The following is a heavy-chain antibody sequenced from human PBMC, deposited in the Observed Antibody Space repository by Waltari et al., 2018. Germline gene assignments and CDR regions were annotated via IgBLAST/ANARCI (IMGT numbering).Heavy chain of an antibody. CDR3: ARQNSLSNDGFDI. J-gene: IGHJ3*02. CDR1: GGYIRRSRSY. Sequence: QMQLQASGPGLVKPSEPLSLTCSVSGGYIRRSRSYWGWLRQAPGKGLEWSGRMTYCGRTYYNPSLKSRVTISEDTSKNQLSLKVSSVTAADTAVYYCARQNSLSNDGFDIWGQGTLVTVSS. CDR2: MTYCGRT. V-gene: IGHV4-39*01.